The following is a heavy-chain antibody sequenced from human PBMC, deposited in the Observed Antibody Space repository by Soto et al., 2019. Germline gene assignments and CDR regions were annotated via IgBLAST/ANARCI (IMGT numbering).Heavy chain of an antibody. J-gene: IGHJ6*02. CDR1: GYTFTSYG. Sequence: GASVKVSCKASGYTFTSYGISWVRQAPGQGLEWMGWISAYNGNTNYAQKLQGRVTMTTDTSTSTAYMELRSLRSDDTAVYYCARDIGRVRDLISGYGMDVWGQGTTVTVSS. CDR2: ISAYNGNT. D-gene: IGHD3-10*01. CDR3: ARDIGRVRDLISGYGMDV. V-gene: IGHV1-18*01.